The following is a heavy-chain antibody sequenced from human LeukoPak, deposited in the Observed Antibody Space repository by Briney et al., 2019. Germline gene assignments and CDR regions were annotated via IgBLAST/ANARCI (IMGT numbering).Heavy chain of an antibody. CDR1: GITLSNYG. J-gene: IGHJ4*02. V-gene: IGHV3-23*01. CDR2: ISERGGST. D-gene: IGHD1-1*01. Sequence: PGGSLRLSCVVSGITLSNYGMSWVRQAPGKGLEWVSGISERGGSTNYADSVKGRFTISRDNSKNTLYLQMNSLRAEDTAVYYCAKGRTGTFDYWGQGTLVTVSS. CDR3: AKGRTGTFDY.